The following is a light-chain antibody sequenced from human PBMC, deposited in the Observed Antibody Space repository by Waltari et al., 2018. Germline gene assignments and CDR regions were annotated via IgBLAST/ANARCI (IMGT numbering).Light chain of an antibody. V-gene: IGLV3-21*04. J-gene: IGLJ3*02. CDR1: NIQSQI. CDR3: QVWDQSSDQGV. CDR2: DDR. Sequence: SFVLIQPPSVSVSPGGTATITCEESNIQSQIVHWYQQKPGQAPLMVIFDDRDRPPGIPGRFSGSNAGDTATLTISRVEAGDEADYYCQVWDQSSDQGVFGGGTNLIVL.